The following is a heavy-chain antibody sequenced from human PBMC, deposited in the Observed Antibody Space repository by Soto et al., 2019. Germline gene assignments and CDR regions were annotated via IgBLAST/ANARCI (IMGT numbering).Heavy chain of an antibody. CDR1: GFTFSSYA. CDR2: ISGSGGST. D-gene: IGHD3-16*02. J-gene: IGHJ4*02. CDR3: AKDIRLGELSLGKDWY. Sequence: GSLRLSCAASGFTFSSYAMSWVRQAPGKGLEWVSAISGSGGSTYYADSVKGRFTISRDNSKNTLYLQMNSLRAEDTAVYYCAKDIRLGELSLGKDWYWGQGTLVTVSS. V-gene: IGHV3-23*01.